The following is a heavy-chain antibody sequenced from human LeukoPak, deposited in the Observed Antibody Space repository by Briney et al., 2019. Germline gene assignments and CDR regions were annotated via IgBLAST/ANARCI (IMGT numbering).Heavy chain of an antibody. CDR1: GFSLSTSGMC. Sequence: SGPALVKPTQTLTLTCTFSGFSLSTSGMCVSWIRQPPGKALEWLARIDWDDDKYYSTSLKTRLTISKDTSKNQVVLTMTNMDPVDTATYYCARTEQWLVRGGFDYWGQGTLVTVSS. V-gene: IGHV2-70*11. CDR3: ARTEQWLVRGGFDY. D-gene: IGHD6-19*01. CDR2: IDWDDDK. J-gene: IGHJ4*02.